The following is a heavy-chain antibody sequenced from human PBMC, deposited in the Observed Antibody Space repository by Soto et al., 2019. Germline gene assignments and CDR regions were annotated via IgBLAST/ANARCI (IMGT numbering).Heavy chain of an antibody. Sequence: GGSLRLSCAASGFTFSSYGMHWVRQAPGTGLEWVAVIWHDGSKKYYGDSVKGRITISRDNSKNTLYLQVDTLRVEDTAVYYCARDVFYYTDYWGQGTLVTVSS. D-gene: IGHD3-3*01. CDR2: IWHDGSKK. J-gene: IGHJ4*02. CDR1: GFTFSSYG. CDR3: ARDVFYYTDY. V-gene: IGHV3-33*01.